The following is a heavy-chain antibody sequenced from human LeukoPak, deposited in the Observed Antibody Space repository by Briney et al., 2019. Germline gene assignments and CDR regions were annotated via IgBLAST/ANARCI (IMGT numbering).Heavy chain of an antibody. CDR3: ARAGGYGSGSYGYFDY. D-gene: IGHD3-10*01. Sequence: TGGSLRLSCAASGFTFSGYSMNWVRQAPGKGLEWVSYISSGSNTIYYADSVKGRFTISRDNAKNSLYLQMNSLRADDTAVYYCARAGGYGSGSYGYFDYWGQGTLVTVSS. CDR1: GFTFSGYS. CDR2: ISSGSNTI. V-gene: IGHV3-48*01. J-gene: IGHJ4*02.